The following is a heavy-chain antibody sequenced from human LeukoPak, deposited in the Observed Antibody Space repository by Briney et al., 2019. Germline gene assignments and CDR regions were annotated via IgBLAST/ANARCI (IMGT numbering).Heavy chain of an antibody. Sequence: SETLSLTCTVSGGSISTYYWNWIRQPPGKGLEWIGYIYYTGSTNYNPSLKSRVTISVDMSRNQFSPKLSSVTAADTALYFCSRGDLITLFDRWGQGTLVTVPS. J-gene: IGHJ5*02. CDR1: GGSISTYY. CDR2: IYYTGST. CDR3: SRGDLITLFDR. V-gene: IGHV4-59*01. D-gene: IGHD3-10*01.